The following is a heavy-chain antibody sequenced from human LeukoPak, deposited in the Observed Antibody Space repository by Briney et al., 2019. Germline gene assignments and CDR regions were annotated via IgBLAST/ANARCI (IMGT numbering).Heavy chain of an antibody. J-gene: IGHJ3*02. CDR3: AREAVRGVLDAFDI. V-gene: IGHV4-61*02. Sequence: PSETLSLTCTVSGHSINTGNTYWSWIRQPAGKGLEWIGRIYPSGYTNYNPSLKSRVTISMDTSKNQVFLRVSSVTAADTAVYYCAREAVRGVLDAFDIWGQGTMVTVSS. CDR1: GHSINTGNTY. D-gene: IGHD3-10*01. CDR2: IYPSGYT.